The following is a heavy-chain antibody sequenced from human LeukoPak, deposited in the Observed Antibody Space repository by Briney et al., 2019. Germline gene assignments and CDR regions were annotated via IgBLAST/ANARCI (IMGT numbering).Heavy chain of an antibody. CDR1: GMTFSDYS. Sequence: GGSLRLSCEGFGMTFSDYSMTWVRQAPGKGLEWISFISSGGSTIYYAGSVKGRFTISRDNARNTLSLEMNSLRGDDTALYYCAGVDGTFSHNFYMDVWGKGSTVTVSS. CDR2: ISSGGSTI. D-gene: IGHD5-24*01. CDR3: AGVDGTFSHNFYMDV. J-gene: IGHJ6*03. V-gene: IGHV3-48*04.